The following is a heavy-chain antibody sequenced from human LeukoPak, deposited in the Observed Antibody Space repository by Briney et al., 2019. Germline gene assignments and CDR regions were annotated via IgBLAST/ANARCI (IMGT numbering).Heavy chain of an antibody. J-gene: IGHJ4*02. Sequence: ASVKVSCKASGYTFTGYYMHWVRQAPGQGLEWMGWINPNSGGTNYAQKFQGRVTMTRDTSISTAYMELSRLRSDDTAVYYCARDISDDYYDSSGYYSGYWGQGTLVTVSS. CDR1: GYTFTGYY. CDR2: INPNSGGT. D-gene: IGHD3-22*01. CDR3: ARDISDDYYDSSGYYSGY. V-gene: IGHV1-2*02.